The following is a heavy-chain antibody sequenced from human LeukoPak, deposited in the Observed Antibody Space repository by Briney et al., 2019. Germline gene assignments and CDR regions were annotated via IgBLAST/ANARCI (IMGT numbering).Heavy chain of an antibody. CDR3: ARGIRRGITIFGVVNYYYMDV. CDR2: MNPNSGNT. J-gene: IGHJ6*03. D-gene: IGHD3-3*01. Sequence: VASVKVSCKASGYTFTSYDINWVRQATGQGLEWMGWMNPNSGNTGYAQKFQGRVTMTRNTSISTAYMELSSLRSEDTAVYYCARGIRRGITIFGVVNYYYMDVWGKGTTVTVS. V-gene: IGHV1-8*01. CDR1: GYTFTSYD.